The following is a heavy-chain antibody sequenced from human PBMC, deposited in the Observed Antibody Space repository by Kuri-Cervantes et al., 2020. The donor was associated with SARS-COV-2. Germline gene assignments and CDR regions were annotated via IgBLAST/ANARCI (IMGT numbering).Heavy chain of an antibody. J-gene: IGHJ4*02. CDR2: IYHSGST. V-gene: IGHV4-38-2*02. CDR1: GYSISSGYY. Sequence: SETLSLTCAVSGYSISSGYYWGWIRQPPGKGLEWIGYIYHSGSTYYNPSLKSRVTISVDRSKNQFSLKLSSVTAADTAVYYCARDTSSWYRGAVDYWGQGTLVTVSS. D-gene: IGHD6-13*01. CDR3: ARDTSSWYRGAVDY.